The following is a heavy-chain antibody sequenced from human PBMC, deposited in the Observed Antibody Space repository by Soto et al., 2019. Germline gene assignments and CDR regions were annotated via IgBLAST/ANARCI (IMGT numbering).Heavy chain of an antibody. Sequence: QVQLVQSGAEVKKPGASVKVPCKASGYTFTSYAMHWVRQAPGQRLEWMGWINAGNGNTKYSQKFQGRVTITRDTSASTAYMELSSLRSEDTAVYYCARDEAYCTNGVCSEYYFDYWGQGTLVTVSS. D-gene: IGHD2-8*01. CDR3: ARDEAYCTNGVCSEYYFDY. CDR2: INAGNGNT. V-gene: IGHV1-3*01. CDR1: GYTFTSYA. J-gene: IGHJ4*02.